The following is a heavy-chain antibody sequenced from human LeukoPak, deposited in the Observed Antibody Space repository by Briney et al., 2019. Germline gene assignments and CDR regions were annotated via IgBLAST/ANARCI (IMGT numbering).Heavy chain of an antibody. J-gene: IGHJ4*02. V-gene: IGHV1-2*02. CDR3: ARGENVVVVAGTLYY. CDR1: GYTFIGYY. D-gene: IGHD2-15*01. CDR2: INPNSGGT. Sequence: ASVKVSCKASGYTFIGYYMHWVRQAPGQGLEWMGWINPNSGGTNYAQKLQGRVTMTTDTSTSTAYMELRSLRSDDTAVYYCARGENVVVVAGTLYYWGQGTLVTVSS.